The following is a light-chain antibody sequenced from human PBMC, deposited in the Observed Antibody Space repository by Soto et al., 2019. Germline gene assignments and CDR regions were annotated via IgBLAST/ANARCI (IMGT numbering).Light chain of an antibody. CDR1: SSDVGGYNY. CDR2: EVS. V-gene: IGLV2-14*01. Sequence: QSALTQPASVSGSPGQSITISCTGTSSDVGGYNYVSWYQQHPGKAPKLMIYEVSNRPSGVSNRFSGSKSGNTASLTISGLQAEDEADYYCCSYAGRYTDVFGTGTKVTVL. CDR3: CSYAGRYTDV. J-gene: IGLJ1*01.